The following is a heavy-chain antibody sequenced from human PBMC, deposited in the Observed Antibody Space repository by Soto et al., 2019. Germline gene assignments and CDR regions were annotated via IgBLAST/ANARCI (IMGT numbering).Heavy chain of an antibody. CDR3: ARAPYGGHVGRFDS. D-gene: IGHD5-12*01. V-gene: IGHV3-30*04. Sequence: GGSLRLSRSTSEFSIITYTMHWVSQAPGKGLEWVAIISSDGSHQYYADSVKGRFTISRDNSRNTLYLQMNSLKAEDTAVYYCARAPYGGHVGRFDSWGQGALVTVS. J-gene: IGHJ4*02. CDR2: ISSDGSHQ. CDR1: EFSIITYT.